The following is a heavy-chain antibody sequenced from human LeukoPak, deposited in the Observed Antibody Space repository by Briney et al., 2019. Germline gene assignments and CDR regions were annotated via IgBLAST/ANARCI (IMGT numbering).Heavy chain of an antibody. J-gene: IGHJ3*01. Sequence: GGSLRLSCAASGFSFRNYWMGWVRQAPGKGLEWVANTKPDGSAEYYADSVKGRFTISRDNARNTLYLQMNSLRAEDTAVYYCARVPYVFDLWGQGTMVTVSS. V-gene: IGHV3-7*01. CDR2: TKPDGSAE. CDR3: ARVPYVFDL. CDR1: GFSFRNYW.